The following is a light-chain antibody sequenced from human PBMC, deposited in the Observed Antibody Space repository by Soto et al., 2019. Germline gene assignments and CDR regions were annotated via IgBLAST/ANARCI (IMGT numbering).Light chain of an antibody. CDR2: GAS. CDR1: QSVSSTF. CDR3: KQFDSSVT. Sequence: EIVLTQSPGSLSLSPGERATLSCRASQSVSSTFFAWYQQSPGQAPRLLMYGASSRSTGLPARFSGSGSGTDFTLTISRLEPEDFAVYYCKQFDSSVTFGQGTKVEIK. J-gene: IGKJ1*01. V-gene: IGKV3-20*01.